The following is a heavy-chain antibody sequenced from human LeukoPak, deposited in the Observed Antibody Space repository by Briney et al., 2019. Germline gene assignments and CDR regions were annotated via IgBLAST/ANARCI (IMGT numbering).Heavy chain of an antibody. J-gene: IGHJ5*02. CDR2: INPNSGGT. V-gene: IGHV1-2*02. CDR3: ARDLPRYCSSTSCPNWFDP. D-gene: IGHD2-2*01. Sequence: ASVKVSCKASGYTLTGYYMHWVRQAPGQGLEWMGWINPNSGGTNYAQKFQGRVTMTRDTSISTAYMELSRLRSDDTAVYYCARDLPRYCSSTSCPNWFDPWGQGTLVTVSS. CDR1: GYTLTGYY.